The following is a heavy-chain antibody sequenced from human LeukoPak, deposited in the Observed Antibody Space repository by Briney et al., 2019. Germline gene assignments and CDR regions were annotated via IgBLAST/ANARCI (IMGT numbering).Heavy chain of an antibody. V-gene: IGHV3-48*03. CDR3: ARDYGGSSPFDY. CDR2: ISSSGSTI. Sequence: GGSLRPSCTASGFTFSSYEMHWVRQAPRKGLEWVSYISSSGSTIYYADSVKGRFTISRDNAKNSLYLQMNSLRAEDTAVYYCARDYGGSSPFDYWGQGTLVTVSS. J-gene: IGHJ4*02. CDR1: GFTFSSYE. D-gene: IGHD4-23*01.